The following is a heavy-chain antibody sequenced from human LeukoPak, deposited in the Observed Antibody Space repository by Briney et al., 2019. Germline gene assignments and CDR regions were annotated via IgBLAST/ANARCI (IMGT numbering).Heavy chain of an antibody. CDR3: ARDACSGGSCYSFDY. CDR2: INPNSGGT. D-gene: IGHD2-15*01. Sequence: ASVKVSCKASGYTFTGYYMHWVRQAPGQGLEWMGWINPNSGGTNYAQKFQGRVTMTRDTSISTAYMELSSLRSEDTAVYYCARDACSGGSCYSFDYWGQGTLVTVSS. V-gene: IGHV1-2*02. J-gene: IGHJ4*02. CDR1: GYTFTGYY.